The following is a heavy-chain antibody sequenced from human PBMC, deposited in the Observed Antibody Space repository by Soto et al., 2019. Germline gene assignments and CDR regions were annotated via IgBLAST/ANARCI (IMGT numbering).Heavy chain of an antibody. CDR3: ARCRVVPAAIHVFDY. Sequence: ASVKVSCKASGYTFTSYGISWVRQAPGQGLEWMGWISAYNGNTNYAQKLQGRVTMTTDTSTSTAYMELRSLRSDDTAVYYSARCRVVPAAIHVFDYWGQGTLVTVSS. CDR2: ISAYNGNT. V-gene: IGHV1-18*01. CDR1: GYTFTSYG. J-gene: IGHJ4*02. D-gene: IGHD2-2*01.